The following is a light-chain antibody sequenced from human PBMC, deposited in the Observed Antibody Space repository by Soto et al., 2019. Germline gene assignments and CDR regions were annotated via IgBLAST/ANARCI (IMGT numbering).Light chain of an antibody. CDR2: RNN. V-gene: IGLV1-47*01. J-gene: IGLJ1*01. CDR1: SSNIGSNY. CDR3: AAWDDSLSGQV. Sequence: QSVLTQPPSASGTPGQRVTISCSGSSSNIGSNYVYWYQQLPGTAPKLLIYRNNQRPSGVPDRFPGSKSGTSASLAISGLRSEDEADYYCAAWDDSLSGQVFGTG.